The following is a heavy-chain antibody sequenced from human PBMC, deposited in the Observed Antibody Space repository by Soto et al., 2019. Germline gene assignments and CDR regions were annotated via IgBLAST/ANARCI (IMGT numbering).Heavy chain of an antibody. J-gene: IGHJ5*02. V-gene: IGHV4-31*03. Sequence: QVQLQESGPGLVKPSQTLSLTCTVSGGSISSGGYYWSWIRQHPGKGLEWIGYIYYSGSTYYNPPLNSRFTTSVDTPKLQISRKLSSVTAADTAVYYCERVWGDSSCWYGPANWFDPWGQGTLVTVSS. CDR1: GGSISSGGYY. CDR3: ERVWGDSSCWYGPANWFDP. CDR2: IYYSGST. D-gene: IGHD6-13*01.